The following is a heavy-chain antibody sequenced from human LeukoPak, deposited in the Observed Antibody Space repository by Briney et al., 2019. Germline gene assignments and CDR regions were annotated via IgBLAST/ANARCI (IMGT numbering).Heavy chain of an antibody. CDR2: ISSSGSVT. CDR3: ARHIVVVPAAIFIQSWAFDI. Sequence: GGSLRLSCAASGFIFSDYYMSWSRQAPGKGLEWVSYISSSGSVTYYADSVQGRFTISRDNVKNSVFLEMNSLRVDDAAVYYCARHIVVVPAAIFIQSWAFDIWGQGTMVTVSS. CDR1: GFIFSDYY. V-gene: IGHV3-11*01. J-gene: IGHJ3*02. D-gene: IGHD2-2*02.